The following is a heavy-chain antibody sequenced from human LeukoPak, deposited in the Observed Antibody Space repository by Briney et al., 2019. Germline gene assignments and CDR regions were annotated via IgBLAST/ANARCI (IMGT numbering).Heavy chain of an antibody. J-gene: IGHJ5*02. V-gene: IGHV4-38-2*01. D-gene: IGHD3-10*01. CDR3: ARRRITMVRGEGWFDP. CDR2: IYHSGSA. CDR1: GYSISSGYY. Sequence: SETLSLTCAVSGYSISSGYYWGWIRQPPGKGLEWIGSIYHSGSAYYNTSLKSRVTISVDTSKNQFSLKLSSVTAADTAVYYCARRRITMVRGEGWFDPWGQGTLVTVSS.